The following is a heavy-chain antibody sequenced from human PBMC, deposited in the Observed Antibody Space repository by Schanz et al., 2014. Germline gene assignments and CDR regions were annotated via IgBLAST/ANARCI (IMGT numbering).Heavy chain of an antibody. V-gene: IGHV3-23*04. D-gene: IGHD2-8*01. CDR2: INTADTT. CDR3: ASLYDREYFDY. J-gene: IGHJ4*02. CDR1: GFTLSSYA. Sequence: DVQLAESGGGLVQPGGSLRLSCAASGFTLSSYALSWVRQSPGKGLEWVSAINTADTTYYADSVKGRFTVSRDNSKNTVYLHMNSLRDEDTAVYYCASLYDREYFDYWGQGTLVTVSS.